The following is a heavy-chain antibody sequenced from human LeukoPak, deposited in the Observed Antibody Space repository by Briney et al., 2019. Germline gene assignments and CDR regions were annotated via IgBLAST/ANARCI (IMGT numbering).Heavy chain of an antibody. J-gene: IGHJ3*02. CDR1: GYTFIAYY. CDR3: ARLRHPSAFDI. D-gene: IGHD3-3*01. V-gene: IGHV1-2*02. CDR2: INPDSGGT. Sequence: GASVKVSCKASGYTFIAYYIHWVRQAPGQGLEWMGWINPDSGGTKYAQNFQGRVTMTRDTSINTAYVELTRVTFDDTAVYYCARLRHPSAFDIWGQGTMVTVSS.